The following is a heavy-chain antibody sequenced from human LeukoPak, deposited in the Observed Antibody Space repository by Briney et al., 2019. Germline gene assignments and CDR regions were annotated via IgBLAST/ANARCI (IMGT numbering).Heavy chain of an antibody. CDR1: GFTFSSYA. CDR2: IKSKTDGGTT. Sequence: PGGSLRLSCAASGFTFSSYAMHWVRQAPGKGLEWVGRIKSKTDGGTTDYAAPVKGRFTISRDDSKNTLYLQMNSLKTEDTAVYYCTLITYYYGSGSYFSPSPWGQGTLVTVSS. CDR3: TLITYYYGSGSYFSPSP. V-gene: IGHV3-15*01. J-gene: IGHJ5*02. D-gene: IGHD3-10*01.